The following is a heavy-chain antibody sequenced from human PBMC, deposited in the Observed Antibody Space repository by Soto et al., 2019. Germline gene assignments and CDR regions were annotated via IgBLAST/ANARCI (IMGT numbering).Heavy chain of an antibody. CDR2: ISWNNNII. CDR3: TRGFSSNWFPFDY. D-gene: IGHD6-13*01. CDR1: GFSFDDYA. V-gene: IGHV3-9*01. J-gene: IGHJ4*02. Sequence: GGSLRLSCAASGFSFDDYAVHWVRQAPGKGLEWVSGISWNNNIIDYVDSVKGRFTISRDNAENSLYLQMNSLRPEDTALYYCTRGFSSNWFPFDYWGQGTLVTVSS.